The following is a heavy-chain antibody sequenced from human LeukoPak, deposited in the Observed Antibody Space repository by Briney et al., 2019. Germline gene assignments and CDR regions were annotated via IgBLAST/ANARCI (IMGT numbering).Heavy chain of an antibody. CDR2: ISSSGSTI. CDR3: ARTPTYYYDSSGFFDY. D-gene: IGHD3-22*01. J-gene: IGHJ4*02. Sequence: GGSLRLSCAASGFTFSDYYMSWIRQAPGKGLEWVSYISSSGSTIYYADSVKGRFTISRDNAKNSLYLQMNSLRAEDTAVYYCARTPTYYYDSSGFFDYWGQGTLVTVSS. CDR1: GFTFSDYY. V-gene: IGHV3-11*01.